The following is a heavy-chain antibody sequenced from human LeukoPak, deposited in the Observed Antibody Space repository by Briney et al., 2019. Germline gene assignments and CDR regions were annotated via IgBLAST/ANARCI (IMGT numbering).Heavy chain of an antibody. CDR3: ARSPNSYYDFRSGYSLIDYYMDF. CDR2: ISSSSSYI. D-gene: IGHD3-3*01. V-gene: IGHV3-21*01. J-gene: IGHJ6*03. Sequence: GGSLRLSCTASGFTFSSYSMNWVRQAPGKGLEWVSSISSSSSYIYYADSVKGRFTISRDNAKNSLYLQMNSLRAEDTAVYYCARSPNSYYDFRSGYSLIDYYMDFWGKGTMVTVSS. CDR1: GFTFSSYS.